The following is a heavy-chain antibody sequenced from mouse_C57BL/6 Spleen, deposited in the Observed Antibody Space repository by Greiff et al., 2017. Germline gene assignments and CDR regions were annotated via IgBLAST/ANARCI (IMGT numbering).Heavy chain of an antibody. CDR1: GYTFTSYW. Sequence: QVQLQQPGAELVKPGASVKLSCKASGYTFTSYWMHWVKQRPGQGLEWIGMIHPNSGSTNYHETFKSKATLTVDKSSSTAYMQLSSLTSEDSAVYYCARDDDPFAYWGQGTLVTVSA. J-gene: IGHJ3*01. D-gene: IGHD2-3*01. CDR2: IHPNSGST. V-gene: IGHV1-64*01. CDR3: ARDDDPFAY.